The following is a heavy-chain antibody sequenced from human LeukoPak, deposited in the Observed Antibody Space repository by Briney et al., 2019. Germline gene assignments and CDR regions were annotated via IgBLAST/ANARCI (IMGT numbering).Heavy chain of an antibody. D-gene: IGHD5-24*01. J-gene: IGHJ4*02. V-gene: IGHV3-30-3*01. CDR3: ARERDGYIDY. CDR1: GFTFSSYA. Sequence: GGSLRLSCADSGFTFSSYAMNWVRQAPGKGLEWMAVISYDGSKTYNADSVKGRFTISRDNSKNTLYLQMSSLRVEDTAVYYCARERDGYIDYWGQGTLVTVSS. CDR2: ISYDGSKT.